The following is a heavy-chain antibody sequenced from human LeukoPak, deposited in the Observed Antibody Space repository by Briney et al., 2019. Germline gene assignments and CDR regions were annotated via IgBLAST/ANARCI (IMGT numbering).Heavy chain of an antibody. Sequence: ESGPTLVNPTQTLTLTCTFSGFSLSTSGMCVSWIRQPPGKALEWLALIDWDDDKYYSTSLKTRLTISKDTSKNQVVLTMTNMDPVDTATYYCARGWGCSSTSWFDPWGQGTLVTVSS. CDR1: GFSLSTSGMC. CDR3: ARGWGCSSTSWFDP. J-gene: IGHJ5*02. D-gene: IGHD2-2*01. V-gene: IGHV2-70*01. CDR2: IDWDDDK.